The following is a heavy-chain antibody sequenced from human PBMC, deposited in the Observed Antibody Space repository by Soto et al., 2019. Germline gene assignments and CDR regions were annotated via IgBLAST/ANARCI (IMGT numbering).Heavy chain of an antibody. CDR2: IYYSGST. Sequence: SETLSLTCTVSGGSISSYYWSWIRQPPGKGLEWIGHIYYSGSTNYNPSLKSRVTISVDTSKNQFSLKLSSVTAADTAVYYCARIGSDIVATLDWFDPWGQGTLVTVSS. D-gene: IGHD5-12*01. V-gene: IGHV4-59*01. J-gene: IGHJ5*02. CDR3: ARIGSDIVATLDWFDP. CDR1: GGSISSYY.